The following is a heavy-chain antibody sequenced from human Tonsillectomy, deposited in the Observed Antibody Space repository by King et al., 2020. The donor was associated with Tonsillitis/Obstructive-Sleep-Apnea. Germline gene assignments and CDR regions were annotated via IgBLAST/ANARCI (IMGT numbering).Heavy chain of an antibody. Sequence: VQLVESGGGLVQPGGSLRLSCAASGFTFSSYAMSWVRQAPGKGLEWVSAISGSGGSTYYADSVKGRFTISRDNSKNTLYLQMNSLRAEDTAVYYCAKSPDSVLGSYGGYFDYWGQGTLVTVSS. CDR2: ISGSGGST. CDR1: GFTFSSYA. V-gene: IGHV3-23*04. D-gene: IGHD3-16*01. CDR3: AKSPDSVLGSYGGYFDY. J-gene: IGHJ4*02.